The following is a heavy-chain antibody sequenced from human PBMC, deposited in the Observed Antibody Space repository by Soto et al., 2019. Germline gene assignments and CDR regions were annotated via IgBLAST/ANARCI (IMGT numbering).Heavy chain of an antibody. J-gene: IGHJ5*02. V-gene: IGHV1-18*04. CDR2: ISAYNGNT. Sequence: ASVKVSCKASGYTFTSYGISWVRQAPGQGLEWMGWISAYNGNTNYAQKLQGRVTMTTDTSTSTAYMELRSLRSDDTAVYYCARVGGATVTTNNWFDPWGKGTLVTVSS. CDR3: ARVGGATVTTNNWFDP. D-gene: IGHD4-17*01. CDR1: GYTFTSYG.